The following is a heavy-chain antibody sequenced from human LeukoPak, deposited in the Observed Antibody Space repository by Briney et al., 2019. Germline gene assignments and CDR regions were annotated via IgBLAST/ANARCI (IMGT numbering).Heavy chain of an antibody. J-gene: IGHJ4*02. CDR3: AGKYYDILTGTQHLHY. CDR2: ISSSSSYI. Sequence: KSGGSLRLSCAASGFTFSSYSMNWVRQAPGKGLEWVSSISSSSSYIYYADSVKGRFTISRDNAKNSLYLQMNSLRAEDTAVYYCAGKYYDILTGTQHLHYWGQGTLVTVSS. V-gene: IGHV3-21*01. CDR1: GFTFSSYS. D-gene: IGHD3-9*01.